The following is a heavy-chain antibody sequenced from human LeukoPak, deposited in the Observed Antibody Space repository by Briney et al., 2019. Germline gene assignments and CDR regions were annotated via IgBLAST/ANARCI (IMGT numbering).Heavy chain of an antibody. CDR1: GGSFSGYY. J-gene: IGHJ4*02. V-gene: IGHV4-34*01. CDR3: ARERGLEYSSSSDY. Sequence: TSETLSLTCAVYGGSFSGYYWSWIRQPPGKGLEWIGEINHSGSTNYNPSLKSRVTISVDTSKNQFSLKLSSVTAADTAVYYCARERGLEYSSSSDYWGQGTLVTVSS. CDR2: INHSGST. D-gene: IGHD6-6*01.